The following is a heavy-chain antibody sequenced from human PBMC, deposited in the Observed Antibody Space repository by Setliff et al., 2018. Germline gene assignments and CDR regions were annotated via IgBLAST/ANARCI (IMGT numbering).Heavy chain of an antibody. CDR1: GGSISSYY. Sequence: PSETLSLTCTVSGGSISSYYWNWIRQPPGKGLEWIGYIHYSGSPNYHPSLKSRVSTSVDTSQNQFSLKMTSMTAADTAVYYCARASWYYDFWSGYGFTNWFDPWGQGILVTVSS. CDR3: ARASWYYDFWSGYGFTNWFDP. D-gene: IGHD3-3*01. J-gene: IGHJ5*02. CDR2: IHYSGSP. V-gene: IGHV4-59*01.